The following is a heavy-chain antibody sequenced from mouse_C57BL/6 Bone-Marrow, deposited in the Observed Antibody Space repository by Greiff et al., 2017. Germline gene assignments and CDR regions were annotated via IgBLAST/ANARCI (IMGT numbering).Heavy chain of an antibody. Sequence: DVMLVESGGGLVQPGGSLKLSCAASGFTFSDYGMAWVRQAPRKGPEWVAFISNLAYSIYYADTVTGRFTISRENAKNTLYLEMSSLRSEDTAMYYCARQTAQATGAMDYWGQGTSVTVSS. CDR1: GFTFSDYG. J-gene: IGHJ4*01. D-gene: IGHD3-2*02. V-gene: IGHV5-15*01. CDR2: ISNLAYSI. CDR3: ARQTAQATGAMDY.